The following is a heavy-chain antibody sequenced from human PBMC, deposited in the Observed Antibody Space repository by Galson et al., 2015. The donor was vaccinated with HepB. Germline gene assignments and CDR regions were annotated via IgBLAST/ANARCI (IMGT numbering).Heavy chain of an antibody. Sequence: SLRLSCAASGFTFSNYAMSWVRQAPGKGLEWVAGVNERGDKAYEADSVKGRYTISRDNSRNTLYLQMNSLRAEDTAVYYCAKTLDSTSWYYFDHWGQGTVVTVSS. CDR2: VNERGDKA. CDR1: GFTFSNYA. J-gene: IGHJ4*02. V-gene: IGHV3-23*01. CDR3: AKTLDSTSWYYFDH. D-gene: IGHD6-13*01.